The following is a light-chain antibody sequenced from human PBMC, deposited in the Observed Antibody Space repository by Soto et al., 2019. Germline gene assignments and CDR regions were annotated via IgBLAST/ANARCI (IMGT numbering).Light chain of an antibody. V-gene: IGKV1-5*01. J-gene: IGKJ1*01. Sequence: DIQMTQSPSTLSASVGDRVTITCRASQSISTWLAWYQQKPGKAPKFLIYDASSLESGVPSRFSGSGSGTEFTLTISSLQPDDFATYYCQHYNSYPLTFGQGTNVEIK. CDR3: QHYNSYPLT. CDR1: QSISTW. CDR2: DAS.